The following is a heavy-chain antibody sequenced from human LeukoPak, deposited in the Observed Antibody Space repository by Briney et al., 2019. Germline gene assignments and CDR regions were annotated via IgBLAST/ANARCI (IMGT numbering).Heavy chain of an antibody. CDR1: GGSITSYY. D-gene: IGHD5-24*01. CDR2: MYYSGTT. J-gene: IGHJ4*02. V-gene: IGHV4-59*01. Sequence: SETLSLTCTVSGGSITSYYRSWIRQSPGKGLEWIGFMYYSGTTNYNPSLKSRVTISLGMSKNQFSLKLSSVTAADTAVYYCARGRDGYKRFDYWGQGTLVTVSS. CDR3: ARGRDGYKRFDY.